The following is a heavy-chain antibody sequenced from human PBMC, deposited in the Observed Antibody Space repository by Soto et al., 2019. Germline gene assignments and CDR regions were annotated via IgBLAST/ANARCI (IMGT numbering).Heavy chain of an antibody. CDR3: ATDPHYDILTGFDY. D-gene: IGHD3-9*01. Sequence: EVQLVESGGGLVQPGRSLRLSCAASGFTFDDYAMHWVRQAPGKGLEWVSGISWNSGSIGYADSVKCRFTISRDNAKNSLYLQMNSLRAEDTALYYCATDPHYDILTGFDYWGQGTLVTVSS. CDR1: GFTFDDYA. V-gene: IGHV3-9*01. CDR2: ISWNSGSI. J-gene: IGHJ4*02.